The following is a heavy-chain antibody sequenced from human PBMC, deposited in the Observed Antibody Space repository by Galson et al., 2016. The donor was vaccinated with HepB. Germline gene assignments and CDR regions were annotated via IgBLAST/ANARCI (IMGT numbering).Heavy chain of an antibody. CDR3: APLGYCTAGTCYRVQ. D-gene: IGHD2-8*02. J-gene: IGHJ4*02. CDR2: IYQSGTT. V-gene: IGHV4-4*02. Sequence: ETLSLTCAVSGGSVNSYNWWSWVRQTPGKGLEWIGEIYQSGTTNYNPSLKSRVTISLDKSRNEFSLKLTSVTAAYTAVYYCAPLGYCTAGTCYRVQWGQGHLVTVAS. CDR1: GGSVNSYNW.